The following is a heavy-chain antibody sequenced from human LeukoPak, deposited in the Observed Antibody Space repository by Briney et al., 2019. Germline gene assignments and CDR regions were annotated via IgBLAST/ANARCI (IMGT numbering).Heavy chain of an antibody. V-gene: IGHV3-21*01. D-gene: IGHD5-18*01. Sequence: GGSLRLSCAASGFTFSSYSMNWVRQAPGKGLEWVSSISSSSSYIYYSDPVKGRFTISRDNAKNSLYLQMNSLRAEDTAVYYCARGGYSYGLYAFDIWGQGTMVTVSS. J-gene: IGHJ3*02. CDR2: ISSSSSYI. CDR3: ARGGYSYGLYAFDI. CDR1: GFTFSSYS.